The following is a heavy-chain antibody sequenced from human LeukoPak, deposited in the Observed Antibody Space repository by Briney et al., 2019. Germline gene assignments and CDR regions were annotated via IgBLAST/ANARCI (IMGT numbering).Heavy chain of an antibody. CDR1: GGSISSHY. D-gene: IGHD3-22*01. CDR3: ARVDYYYDSSGYYYWFDP. CDR2: IHYSGFT. J-gene: IGHJ5*02. Sequence: SETLSLTCTVSGGSISSHYWTWIRQPPGKALEWIGYIHYSGFTNYNPSLKSRVTISVDTSKNQVSLKLSSVTAADTAVYYCARVDYYYDSSGYYYWFDPWGQGTLVTVSS. V-gene: IGHV4-59*11.